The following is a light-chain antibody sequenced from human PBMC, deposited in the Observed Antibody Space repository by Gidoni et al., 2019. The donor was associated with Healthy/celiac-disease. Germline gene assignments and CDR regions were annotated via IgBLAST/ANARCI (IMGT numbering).Light chain of an antibody. CDR3: SSYTSTLAV. Sequence: QSALTQPASVSVSPGQSITISCTGTSSDVGGYNYVSWYQQHPGKAPKLMIYDVSKRPSGVSNRFSGSKSGNTASLTISGLQAEDEADYYCSSYTSTLAVFGGGTKLTVL. V-gene: IGLV2-14*01. CDR2: DVS. CDR1: SSDVGGYNY. J-gene: IGLJ3*02.